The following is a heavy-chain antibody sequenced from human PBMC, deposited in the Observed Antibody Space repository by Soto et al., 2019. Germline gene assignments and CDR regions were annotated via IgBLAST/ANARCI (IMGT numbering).Heavy chain of an antibody. V-gene: IGHV3-30*18. CDR1: GFTFSSYG. Sequence: GGSLRLSCAASGFTFSSYGMHWVRQAPGKGLEWVAVISYDGSNKYYADSVKGRFTISRDNSKNTLYLQMNSLRAEDTAVYYCAKEFWYYDSSGYYSSFDYWGQRNLVTVS. J-gene: IGHJ4*02. D-gene: IGHD3-22*01. CDR2: ISYDGSNK. CDR3: AKEFWYYDSSGYYSSFDY.